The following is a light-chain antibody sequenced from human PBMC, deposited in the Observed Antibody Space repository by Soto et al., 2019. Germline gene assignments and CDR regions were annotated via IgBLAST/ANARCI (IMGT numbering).Light chain of an antibody. CDR3: SLYTSENAYV. V-gene: IGLV2-18*01. CDR1: STDFVSYNR. CDR2: EVS. J-gene: IGLJ1*01. Sequence: QSVLTQPPSVSGSPGQSVTISCTGTSTDFVSYNRVSWYQQPPGTAPKLMIYEVSKRPSGVPDRFSGSKSGNTASLTISGLQAADEADYYCSLYTSENAYVFGTGPSSPS.